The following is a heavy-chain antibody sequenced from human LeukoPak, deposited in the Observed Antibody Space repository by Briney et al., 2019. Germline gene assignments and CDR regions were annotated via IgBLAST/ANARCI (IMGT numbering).Heavy chain of an antibody. CDR1: GGTFSSYA. D-gene: IGHD3-10*01. J-gene: IGHJ4*02. CDR3: ARGSFSGSGSYYNFDY. V-gene: IGHV1-69*05. CDR2: IIPIFGTA. Sequence: ASVKVSCKASGGTFSSYAIIWVRQAPGQGLEWMGGIIPIFGTANYAQKFQGRVTITTDESTSTAYMELSSLRSEDTAVYYCARGSFSGSGSYYNFDYWGQGTLVTVSS.